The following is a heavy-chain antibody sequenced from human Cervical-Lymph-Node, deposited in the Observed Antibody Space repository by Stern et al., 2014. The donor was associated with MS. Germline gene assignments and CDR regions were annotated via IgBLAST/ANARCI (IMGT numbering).Heavy chain of an antibody. CDR2: GYTSGST. V-gene: IGHV4-59*01. CDR1: GGSISRYF. J-gene: IGHJ5*02. CDR3: ARGGYNSGYYNGEWFDP. Sequence: QAQLQESVPGLVKSSETLSPTCTVSGGSISRYFWSWIRQPSGKGLEWIAYGYTSGSTSYNPSLNSRVPISVDTSKNQFSLILTSVTAADTAVYYCARGGYNSGYYNGEWFDPWGQGTPVTVSS. D-gene: IGHD5-12*01.